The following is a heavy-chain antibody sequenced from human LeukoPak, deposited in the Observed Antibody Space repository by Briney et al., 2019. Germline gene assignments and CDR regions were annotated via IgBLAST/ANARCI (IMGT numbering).Heavy chain of an antibody. CDR3: ARDVRGGYSGYGFSDY. D-gene: IGHD5-12*01. V-gene: IGHV1-69*13. Sequence: ASVKVSCKASGGTFSSYAISWVRQAPGQGLEWMGGIIPIFGTANYAQKFQGRVTITADESTSTAYMELSSLRSEDTAVYYCARDVRGGYSGYGFSDYWGQGTLVTVSS. CDR1: GGTFSSYA. CDR2: IIPIFGTA. J-gene: IGHJ4*02.